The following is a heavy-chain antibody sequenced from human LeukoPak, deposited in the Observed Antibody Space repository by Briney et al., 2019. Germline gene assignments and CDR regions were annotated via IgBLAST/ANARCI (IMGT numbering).Heavy chain of an antibody. V-gene: IGHV4-30-4*08. CDR1: GGSISSGDYY. CDR3: RGSARPHYNYYMDV. J-gene: IGHJ6*03. Sequence: PSETLSLTCTVSGGSISSGDYYWSWIRQPPGKGLEWIGYIYYSGSTYYNPSLKSRVTISVDTPKNQFSLKVSSVTAADAAVYYCRGSARPHYNYYMDVWGKGTTVTVSS. D-gene: IGHD6-6*01. CDR2: IYYSGST.